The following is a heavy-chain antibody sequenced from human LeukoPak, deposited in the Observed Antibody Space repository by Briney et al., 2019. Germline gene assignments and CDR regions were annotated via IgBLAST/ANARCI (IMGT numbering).Heavy chain of an antibody. Sequence: SETLSLTCTVSGYSISSGYYWGWIRQPPGKGLEWIGSIYHSGSTYYNPSLKSRATISVDTSKNQFSLKLSSVTAADTAVYYCARDQSFGGSSQLDYWGQGTLVTVSS. V-gene: IGHV4-38-2*02. CDR1: GYSISSGYY. J-gene: IGHJ4*02. D-gene: IGHD1-26*01. CDR2: IYHSGST. CDR3: ARDQSFGGSSQLDY.